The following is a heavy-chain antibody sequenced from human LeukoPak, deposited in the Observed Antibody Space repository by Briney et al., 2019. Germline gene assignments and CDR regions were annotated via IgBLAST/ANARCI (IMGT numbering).Heavy chain of an antibody. V-gene: IGHV3-23*01. CDR2: IEGSGST. CDR1: GFTFSNFV. D-gene: IGHD1-26*01. CDR3: ATGTFYEDVLDY. Sequence: PGGSLRLSCAASGFTFSNFVMTWARQAPGKGLQWVSTIEGSGSTYYADSVRGRFSISRDNSKNTLSLQMNSLRPEDTAVYYCATGTFYEDVLDYWGQGALVTVSS. J-gene: IGHJ4*02.